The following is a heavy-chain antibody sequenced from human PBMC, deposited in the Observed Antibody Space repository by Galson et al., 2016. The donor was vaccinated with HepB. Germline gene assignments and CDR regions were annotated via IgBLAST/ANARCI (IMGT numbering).Heavy chain of an antibody. CDR3: ARGTTESDYPSYYGLDV. Sequence: SLRLSCAASGFTFNISAMHWVRQAPGTGLEWLAVIWYGDVNIKVYADSVKGRFTISRDNSKNTLFLQMNSLRADDTAVYYCARGTTESDYPSYYGLDVWGQGATVTVSS. CDR1: GFTFNISA. J-gene: IGHJ6*02. CDR2: IWYGDVNIK. D-gene: IGHD4-11*01. V-gene: IGHV3-33*08.